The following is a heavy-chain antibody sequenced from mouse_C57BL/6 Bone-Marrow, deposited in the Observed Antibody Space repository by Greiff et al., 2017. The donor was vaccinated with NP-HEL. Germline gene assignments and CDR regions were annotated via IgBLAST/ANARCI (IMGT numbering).Heavy chain of an antibody. CDR3: ARPQLGPFAY. V-gene: IGHV5-6*01. D-gene: IGHD4-1*02. J-gene: IGHJ3*01. CDR1: GFTFSSYG. Sequence: EVMLVESGGDLVKPGGSLKLSCAASGFTFSSYGMCWVRQTPDQRLEWVATISRGGGYPYYPDSVKGRFTLSRDNTKNTRYLQMSSLKSEYTAMYYCARPQLGPFAYWGQGTLVTVSA. CDR2: ISRGGGYP.